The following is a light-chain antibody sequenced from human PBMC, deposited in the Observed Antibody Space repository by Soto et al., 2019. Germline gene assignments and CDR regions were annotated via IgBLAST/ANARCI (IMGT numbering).Light chain of an antibody. Sequence: LTQPPSASGSPGQSVTIPCAGTSTDVGEYNYVSWYQQHPGKVPKLIIFEVNKRPSGVPDRFSGSKSGDTASLTVSGLQAEDEADYYCSSFVGAPVIFGGGTKVTVL. CDR2: EVN. J-gene: IGLJ2*01. CDR3: SSFVGAPVI. CDR1: STDVGEYNY. V-gene: IGLV2-8*01.